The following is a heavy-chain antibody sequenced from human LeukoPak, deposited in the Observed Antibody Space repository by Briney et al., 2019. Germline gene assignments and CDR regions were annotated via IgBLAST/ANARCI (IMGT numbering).Heavy chain of an antibody. Sequence: SETLSLTCTVSGGSISSSSYYWGWIRQPPGKGLEWIGSIYHSGSTYYNPSLKSRVTISVDTSKNQFSPKLSSVTAADTAVYYCAREPHYDFWSGYDMDVWGKGTTVTVSS. V-gene: IGHV4-39*07. CDR1: GGSISSSSYY. J-gene: IGHJ6*03. CDR3: AREPHYDFWSGYDMDV. CDR2: IYHSGST. D-gene: IGHD3-3*01.